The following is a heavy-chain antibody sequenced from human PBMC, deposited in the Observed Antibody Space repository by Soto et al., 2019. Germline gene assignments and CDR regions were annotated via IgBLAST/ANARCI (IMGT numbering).Heavy chain of an antibody. Sequence: HVQLVQSGAEVKKPGSSVKVSCKASGGSLSNYGISWVRQAPGQGLEWMGAIIPVFGTPNYAQKFQDRVTITADESTTTVYMEVRSLTSEDTAVYYCARGDATKIVVTTYYAMDVWGQGTTVTVSS. J-gene: IGHJ6*02. V-gene: IGHV1-69*12. D-gene: IGHD3-22*01. CDR3: ARGDATKIVVTTYYAMDV. CDR1: GGSLSNYG. CDR2: IIPVFGTP.